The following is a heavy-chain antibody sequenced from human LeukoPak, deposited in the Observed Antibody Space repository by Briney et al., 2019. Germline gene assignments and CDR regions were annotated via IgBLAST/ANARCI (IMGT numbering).Heavy chain of an antibody. CDR3: ARDLAPPVTTAGGNYFDY. J-gene: IGHJ4*02. V-gene: IGHV3-66*01. CDR1: GFMFSSYG. Sequence: GGTLRLSCAASGFMFSSYGMSWVRQAPGRGLEWVSTIYSGGSTYYADSVKGRFSISRDNSKNTVYLQMNSLRVEDTAVYYCARDLAPPVTTAGGNYFDYWGQGTLVTVSS. CDR2: IYSGGST. D-gene: IGHD4-17*01.